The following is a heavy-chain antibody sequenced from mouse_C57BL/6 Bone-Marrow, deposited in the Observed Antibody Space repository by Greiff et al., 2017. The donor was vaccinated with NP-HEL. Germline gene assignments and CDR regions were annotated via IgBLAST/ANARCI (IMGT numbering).Heavy chain of an antibody. CDR1: GYTFTSYW. CDR2: IYPGSGST. V-gene: IGHV1-55*01. Sequence: QVQLQQPGAELVKPGASVKMSCKASGYTFTSYWITWVKQRPGQGLAWIGDIYPGSGSTNYTEKFKSKATLTVDTSSSTAYMQLSILTSEDSAVYYCARFYYGSSYFDYWGQGTTLTVSS. CDR3: ARFYYGSSYFDY. J-gene: IGHJ2*01. D-gene: IGHD1-1*01.